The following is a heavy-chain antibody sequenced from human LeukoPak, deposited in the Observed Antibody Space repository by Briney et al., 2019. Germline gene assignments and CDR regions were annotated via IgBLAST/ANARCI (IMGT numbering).Heavy chain of an antibody. Sequence: SETLSLTCTVSGDSISSYYWNWIRQPAGKGLEWIGRIYASGYTEYNPSLQTRVTMSVDTSKNEFSLKVDTVTAADTAVYFCARNHIVTGTYFDSWGQGILVTVST. CDR3: ARNHIVTGTYFDS. D-gene: IGHD3-10*01. CDR2: IYASGYT. V-gene: IGHV4-4*07. J-gene: IGHJ4*02. CDR1: GDSISSYY.